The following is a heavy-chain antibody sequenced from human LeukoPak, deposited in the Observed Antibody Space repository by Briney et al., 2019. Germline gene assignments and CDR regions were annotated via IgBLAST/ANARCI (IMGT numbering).Heavy chain of an antibody. CDR1: GYTLTELS. CDR3: ATPLLVGATAFDY. Sequence: ASVKVSCKVSGYTLTELSMHWVRQAPGTGLEWMGGFDPEDGETIYAQKFQGRVTMTEDTSTDTAYMELSSLRSEDTAVYYCATPLLVGATAFDYWGQGTLVTVSS. J-gene: IGHJ4*02. V-gene: IGHV1-24*01. D-gene: IGHD1-26*01. CDR2: FDPEDGET.